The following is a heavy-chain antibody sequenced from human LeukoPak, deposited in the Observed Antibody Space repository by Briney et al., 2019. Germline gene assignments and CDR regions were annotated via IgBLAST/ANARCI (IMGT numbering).Heavy chain of an antibody. CDR1: GFTFSSYS. J-gene: IGHJ5*02. Sequence: PGGSLRLSCAASGFTFSSYSMNWVRQAPGKGLEWVSYISSSSSTIYYADSVKGRFTISRDNAKNSLYLQMNSLRAEDTAVYYCARGGYNWNENWFDPWGQGTLVTVSS. CDR2: ISSSSSTI. D-gene: IGHD1-20*01. CDR3: ARGGYNWNENWFDP. V-gene: IGHV3-48*01.